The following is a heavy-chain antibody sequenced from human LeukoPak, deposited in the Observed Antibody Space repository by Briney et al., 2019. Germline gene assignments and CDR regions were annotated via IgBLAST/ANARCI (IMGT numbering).Heavy chain of an antibody. CDR3: ARHGNPRLLWFGELSAVEDWFDP. Sequence: GESLKISCKSSGYSFTTYWIGWVRQMPGKGLEWMGIIYPGDSDTRYSPSFQGQVTISADKSISTAYLQWSSLKASDTAMYYCARHGNPRLLWFGELSAVEDWFDPWGQGTLVTVSS. CDR1: GYSFTTYW. V-gene: IGHV5-51*01. CDR2: IYPGDSDT. D-gene: IGHD3-10*01. J-gene: IGHJ5*02.